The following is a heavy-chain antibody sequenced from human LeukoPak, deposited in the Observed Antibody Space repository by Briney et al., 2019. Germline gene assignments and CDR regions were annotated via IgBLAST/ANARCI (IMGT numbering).Heavy chain of an antibody. V-gene: IGHV4-59*01. CDR2: IYYSGST. CDR3: ARDKGSHADY. J-gene: IGHJ4*02. CDR1: GGSIRSYY. D-gene: IGHD1-26*01. Sequence: SETLSLTCTVSGGSIRSYYWSWIRQPPGKELEWIGYIYYSGSTNYNPSLKSRVTISVDTSKNQFSLKLSSVTAADTAVYYCARDKGSHADYWGQGTLVTVSS.